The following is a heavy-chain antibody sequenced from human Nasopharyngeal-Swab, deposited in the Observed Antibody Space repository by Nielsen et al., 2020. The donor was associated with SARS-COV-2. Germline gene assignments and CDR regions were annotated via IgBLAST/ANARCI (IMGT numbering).Heavy chain of an antibody. J-gene: IGHJ4*02. CDR3: ARDTTYYYDSSGSSSI. V-gene: IGHV3-7*01. CDR2: IKQDGSEM. CDR1: GFIFSNYW. Sequence: GESLKISCAASGFIFSNYWMTWVRQAPGKGLEWVANIKQDGSEMYYVDSVKGRFTISRDNAKNSLYLQMNSLRVEDTAVYYCARDTTYYYDSSGSSSIWGQGTLVTVSS. D-gene: IGHD3-22*01.